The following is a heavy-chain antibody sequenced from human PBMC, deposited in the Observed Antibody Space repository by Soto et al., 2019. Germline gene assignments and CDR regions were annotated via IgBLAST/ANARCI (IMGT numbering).Heavy chain of an antibody. J-gene: IGHJ4*02. CDR2: INHSGST. Sequence: SETMSLTCAVYGGSFSGYYWSWIRQPPGKGLEWIGEINHSGSTNYNPSLKSRVTISVDTSKNQFSLKLSSVTAADTAVYYCARGQRGYDRRFDYWGQGTLVTVSS. CDR3: ARGQRGYDRRFDY. V-gene: IGHV4-34*01. D-gene: IGHD5-12*01. CDR1: GGSFSGYY.